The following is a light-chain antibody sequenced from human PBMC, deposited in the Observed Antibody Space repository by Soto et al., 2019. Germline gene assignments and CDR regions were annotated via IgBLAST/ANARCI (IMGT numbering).Light chain of an antibody. CDR2: GAS. J-gene: IGKJ4*01. V-gene: IGKV3-15*01. CDR3: QQYNSSPLT. Sequence: EIVMTQSPATLSVSPGERATLSCRASQTVNSNLAWYQQKPGQVPRLLIHGASTRATDIPDTFSGSGSATEFTLTISSLQSEDSAVYFCQQYNSSPLTFGGGTKVEIK. CDR1: QTVNSN.